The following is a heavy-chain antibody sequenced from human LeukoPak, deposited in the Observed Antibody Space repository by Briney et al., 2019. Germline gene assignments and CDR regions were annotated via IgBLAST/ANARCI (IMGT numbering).Heavy chain of an antibody. CDR1: GYTFTSYY. V-gene: IGHV1-46*01. D-gene: IGHD3-16*01. CDR2: INPSGGST. J-gene: IGHJ4*02. CDR3: ARWGPSPSDY. Sequence: ASVKVSCKASGYTFTSYYMHWVRQAPGQGLEWMGIINPSGGSTSYAQNLQGRVTMTTDTSTTTAYMELRSLTSDDTAVYYCARWGPSPSDYWGQGTLVTVSS.